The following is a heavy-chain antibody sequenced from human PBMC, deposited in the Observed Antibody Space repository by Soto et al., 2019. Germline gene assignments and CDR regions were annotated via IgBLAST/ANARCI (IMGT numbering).Heavy chain of an antibody. V-gene: IGHV3-23*01. Sequence: EVQLLESGGGLVQPGGSLRVSCTASGFTFSNHAMSWVRQAPGKGLEWVSSINANNDNTYYADSVRGRFTISRYNSRNTLYLQMSSLRDEDTAIYYGGKGRTTATMPPEHCGQGTLVTVSS. CDR3: GKGRTTATMPPEH. CDR1: GFTFSNHA. CDR2: INANNDNT. D-gene: IGHD2-21*02. J-gene: IGHJ4*02.